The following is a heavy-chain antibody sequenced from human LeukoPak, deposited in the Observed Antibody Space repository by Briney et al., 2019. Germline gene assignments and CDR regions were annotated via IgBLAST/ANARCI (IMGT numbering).Heavy chain of an antibody. CDR1: GGSISNYY. V-gene: IGHV4-59*01. CDR2: IYYTGNT. Sequence: PSETLSLTCTVSGGSISNYYWNWIRQPPGKGLEWIGYIYYTGNTNYNPSLKSRVTISVDTFKNQFSLKLSSVTAADTAVYYCARDRLQLQSWGQGTLVTVSS. CDR3: ARDRLQLQS. D-gene: IGHD1-1*01. J-gene: IGHJ5*02.